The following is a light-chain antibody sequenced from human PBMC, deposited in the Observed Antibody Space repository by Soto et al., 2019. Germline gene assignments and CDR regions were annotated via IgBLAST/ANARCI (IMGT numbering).Light chain of an antibody. V-gene: IGLV3-12*02. J-gene: IGLJ1*01. CDR2: SDS. CDR1: NIGSKA. CDR3: SSYTTSSTRV. Sequence: SYELTQPHSVSVATAQMARITCGGNNIGSKAVHWYQQKPGQDPVLVIYSDSNRPSGIPERFSGSNPGNTATLTISGLQAEDEADYYCSSYTTSSTRVFGYGTKVTGL.